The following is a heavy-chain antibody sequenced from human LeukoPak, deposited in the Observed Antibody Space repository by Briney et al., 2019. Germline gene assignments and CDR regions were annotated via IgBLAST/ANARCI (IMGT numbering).Heavy chain of an antibody. Sequence: SETLSLTCAVYGGSFSGHYWSWIRQPPGEGLEWIGEINHSGSTNYNPSLKSRVTISVDTSKKQFSLNLSSVTAADTALYYCARVIGDSGDYFDYWGQGTLVTVSS. CDR2: INHSGST. CDR1: GGSFSGHY. J-gene: IGHJ4*02. CDR3: ARVIGDSGDYFDY. V-gene: IGHV4-34*01. D-gene: IGHD3-3*01.